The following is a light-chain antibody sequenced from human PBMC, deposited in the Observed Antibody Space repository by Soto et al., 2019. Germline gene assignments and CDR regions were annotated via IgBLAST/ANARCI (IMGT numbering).Light chain of an antibody. CDR2: GAS. CDR3: QQSGSSPLT. Sequence: VLRQSPGTLSLSPGERATLSCSASQSVSSSYLAWYQQKPGQAPRLLIYGASSRATGIPDRFSGSGSATDFTLTISRLEPEDFAVYFCQQSGSSPLTFGGGTKVDIK. J-gene: IGKJ4*01. CDR1: QSVSSSY. V-gene: IGKV3-20*01.